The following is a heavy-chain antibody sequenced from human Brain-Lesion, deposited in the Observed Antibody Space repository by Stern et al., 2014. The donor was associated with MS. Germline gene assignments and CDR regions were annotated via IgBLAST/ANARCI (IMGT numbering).Heavy chain of an antibody. CDR2: LAYDGSNK. J-gene: IGHJ5*02. Sequence: VQLVESGGGVVQPGRPLRLSCVASGFTFGSCAMHWVRQAPGKGLEWVAGLAYDGSNKYYADSVKGRFTISRDNSQNTLYMQMSSLRPEDTAVYYCAKDRQYLTYFFDHWGQGSLVTVSS. V-gene: IGHV3-30*18. CDR1: GFTFGSCA. CDR3: AKDRQYLTYFFDH. D-gene: IGHD2/OR15-2a*01.